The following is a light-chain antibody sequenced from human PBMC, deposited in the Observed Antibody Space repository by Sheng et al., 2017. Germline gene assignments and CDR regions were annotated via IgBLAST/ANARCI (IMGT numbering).Light chain of an antibody. CDR2: GAS. J-gene: IGKJ4*01. CDR1: QSVSSSY. V-gene: IGKV3D-15*01. CDR3: QQYGHWPRVG. Sequence: EIVMTQSPATLSVSPGERATLSCRASQSVSSSYLAWYQQKPGQAPRLLIYGASSRATGIPDRFSGSGSGTEFTLTISSLQSEDFALYYCQQYGHWPRVGFGGGTKVEI.